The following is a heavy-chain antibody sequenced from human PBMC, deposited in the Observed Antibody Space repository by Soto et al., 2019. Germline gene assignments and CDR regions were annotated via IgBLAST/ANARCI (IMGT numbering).Heavy chain of an antibody. CDR2: IRANDESI. Sequence: GGSLRLSCAASGFNFHCYWMHWVRQAPGKGLEWVSNIRANDESIYYADSVKGRVSVSRDNAKNSLFLEMNSLRVDDTAVYYCARETLRDAIDIWGQGTMVTVSS. CDR1: GFNFHCYW. CDR3: ARETLRDAIDI. J-gene: IGHJ3*02. V-gene: IGHV3-48*04.